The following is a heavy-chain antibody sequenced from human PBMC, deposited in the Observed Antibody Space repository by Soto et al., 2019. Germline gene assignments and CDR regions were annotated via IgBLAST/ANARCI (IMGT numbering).Heavy chain of an antibody. CDR3: TRGEWQYYLDC. CDR1: GFSFGDYH. J-gene: IGHJ4*02. Sequence: EVQLVESGGDLVQPGRSLRLSCTASGFSFGDYHMSWFRKAPGKGLEWVGFIRGKGYGGATEYAASVKGRFTISRDDSKSIAYLQMNSLKTQDTAVYYCTRGEWQYYLDCWGQGTLVTVSS. CDR2: IRGKGYGGAT. V-gene: IGHV3-49*03. D-gene: IGHD3-3*01.